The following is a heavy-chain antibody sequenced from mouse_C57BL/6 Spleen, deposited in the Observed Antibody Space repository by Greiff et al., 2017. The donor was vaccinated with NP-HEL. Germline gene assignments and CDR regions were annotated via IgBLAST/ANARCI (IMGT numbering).Heavy chain of an antibody. D-gene: IGHD2-4*01. CDR1: GYTFTSYT. CDR2: INPSSGYT. V-gene: IGHV1-4*01. CDR3: ARDDYETDLDD. Sequence: VQLQQSGAELARPGASVKMSCKASGYTFTSYTMHWVKQRPGQGLEWIGYINPSSGYTKYNQKFKDKATLTADKSSSTAYMQLSSLTSEDSAVYYCARDDYETDLDDWGQGTTLTVSS. J-gene: IGHJ2*01.